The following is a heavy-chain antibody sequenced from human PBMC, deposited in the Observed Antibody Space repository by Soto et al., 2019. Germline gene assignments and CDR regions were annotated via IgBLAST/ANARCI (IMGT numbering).Heavy chain of an antibody. Sequence: GGSLRLSCAASGFTFSSYAMHWVRQAPGKGLEWVAVISYDGSNKYYADSVKGRFTISRDNAKNSLFLQMNSLRADDTAVYYCARDSVRDYLYYYYGMDVWGQGTTVTVSS. CDR3: ARDSVRDYLYYYYGMDV. D-gene: IGHD4-17*01. V-gene: IGHV3-30-3*01. CDR1: GFTFSSYA. J-gene: IGHJ6*02. CDR2: ISYDGSNK.